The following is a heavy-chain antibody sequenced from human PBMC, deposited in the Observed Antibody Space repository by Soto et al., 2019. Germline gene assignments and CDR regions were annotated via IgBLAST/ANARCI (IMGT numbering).Heavy chain of an antibody. CDR1: GFTFSSYW. V-gene: IGHV3-74*01. CDR2: INSDGSST. Sequence: GGSLRLSCAASGFTFSSYWMHWVRQAPGKGLVWVSRINSDGSSTSYADSVKGRFTISRDNAKNTLYLQMNSLRAEDTAVYYCAREKYYYGMDVWGQGTTVTVSS. J-gene: IGHJ6*02. CDR3: AREKYYYGMDV.